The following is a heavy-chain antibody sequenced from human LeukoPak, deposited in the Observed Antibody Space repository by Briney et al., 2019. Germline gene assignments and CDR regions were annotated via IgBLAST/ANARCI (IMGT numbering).Heavy chain of an antibody. CDR1: GFTFSSYG. V-gene: IGHV3-30*02. D-gene: IGHD2-21*01. CDR2: IRDDGSNK. J-gene: IGHJ4*02. CDR3: APRVVVITAPFDY. Sequence: GGSLRLSCAASGFTFSSYGMHWVRQAPGKGLEGVAFIRDDGSNKYYADSVRGGFTISRDNSKNTLYLQMNSLRAEDTAVYYCAPRVVVITAPFDYWGQGTLVTVSS.